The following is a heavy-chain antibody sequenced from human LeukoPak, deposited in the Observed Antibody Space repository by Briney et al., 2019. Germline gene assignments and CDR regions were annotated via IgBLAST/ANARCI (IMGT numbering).Heavy chain of an antibody. CDR1: GFTVSSNY. CDR2: IYSGGST. CDR3: ARVAGSWFDP. D-gene: IGHD6-19*01. J-gene: IGHJ5*02. Sequence: GGSLRLSCAASGFTVSSNYMSWARQAPGKGLEWVSVIYSGGSTYYADSVKGRFTISRHNSKNTLYLQMNSLRAEDTAVYYCARVAGSWFDPWGQGTLVTVSS. V-gene: IGHV3-53*04.